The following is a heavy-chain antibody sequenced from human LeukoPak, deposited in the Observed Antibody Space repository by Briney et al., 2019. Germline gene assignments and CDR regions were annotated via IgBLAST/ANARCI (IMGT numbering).Heavy chain of an antibody. CDR2: INPSGGST. J-gene: IGHJ4*02. Sequence: GASVKVSCKSSGYTFTSYYMHWVRQAPGQGLEWMGIINPSGGSTGYAQKFQGRVTMTRDMSTSTVYMELSSLRSEDTAVYYCAMSRRRSSGWYYFDYWGQGTLVTVSS. CDR3: AMSRRRSSGWYYFDY. D-gene: IGHD6-19*01. CDR1: GYTFTSYY. V-gene: IGHV1-46*01.